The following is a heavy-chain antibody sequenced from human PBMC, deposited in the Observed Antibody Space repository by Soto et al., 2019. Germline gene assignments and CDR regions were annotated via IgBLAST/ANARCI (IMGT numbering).Heavy chain of an antibody. Sequence: ASETLSLTCTVSGGSVSSGSYYWSWIRQPPGKGLEWIGYIYYSGSTYYNPSLKSRVTISVDTSKNQFSLKLSSVTAADTAVYYCARDLGYYYDSSGYQAAFDIWGQGTMVTVSS. CDR2: IYYSGST. D-gene: IGHD3-22*01. J-gene: IGHJ3*02. CDR3: ARDLGYYYDSSGYQAAFDI. V-gene: IGHV4-61*01. CDR1: GGSVSSGSYY.